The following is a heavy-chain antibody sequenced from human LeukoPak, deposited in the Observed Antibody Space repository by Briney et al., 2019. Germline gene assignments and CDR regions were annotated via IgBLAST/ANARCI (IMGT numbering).Heavy chain of an antibody. J-gene: IGHJ5*02. D-gene: IGHD2-15*01. CDR3: TRALFGGCSGGSCFSGWFDP. V-gene: IGHV3-49*04. CDR2: IRSKAYGGTT. CDR1: GLTFSTYV. Sequence: GGSLRLSCAASGLTFSTYVMNWVRQAPGKGLEWVGFIRSKAYGGTTEYAASVKGRFTISRDDSKSIAYLRMNSLKTEDTAVYYCTRALFGGCSGGSCFSGWFDPWGQGTLVTVSS.